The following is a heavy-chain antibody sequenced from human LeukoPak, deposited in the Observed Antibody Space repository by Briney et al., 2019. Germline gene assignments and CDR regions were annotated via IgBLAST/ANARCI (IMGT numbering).Heavy chain of an antibody. CDR3: ARDRPGTVTTFDY. V-gene: IGHV3-11*04. CDR1: GFTFSDSH. J-gene: IGHJ4*02. CDR2: ISSSGRTT. Sequence: PGGSLRLSCAASGFTFSDSHMTWIRQAPGKELEWVSYISSSGRTTYYADSVKGRVTISRDNAKNSLYLQMNSLRAEDTAMYYCARDRPGTVTTFDYWGQGTLVTVSS. D-gene: IGHD4-17*01.